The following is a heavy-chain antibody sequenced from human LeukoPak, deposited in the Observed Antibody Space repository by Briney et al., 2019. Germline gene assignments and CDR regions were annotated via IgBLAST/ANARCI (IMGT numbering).Heavy chain of an antibody. J-gene: IGHJ4*02. D-gene: IGHD1-14*01. CDR3: ARDPAGHGRYFDY. V-gene: IGHV4-4*07. Sequence: SETLSLTCTVSGGSINGYFCTWLRQSAGAGLECIGRIHTSGTTYYNPSFKSRVSMSVDTSNNKFPLRLNSVSAADTAVYYCARDPAGHGRYFDYWGQGALVTVSS. CDR2: IHTSGTT. CDR1: GGSINGYF.